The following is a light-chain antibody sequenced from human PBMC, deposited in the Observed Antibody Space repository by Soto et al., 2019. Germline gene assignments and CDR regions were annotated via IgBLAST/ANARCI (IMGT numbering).Light chain of an antibody. Sequence: QSALTQPASVSGSPGQSITISCTGTSSDVGGYNYVSWYQQHPGKAPKLVIYDVSNRPSGVSNRFSGSKSGDTASLTISGLQAEDEAVSYCSSYTSSTSYVFGTGTKVTVL. CDR2: DVS. V-gene: IGLV2-14*03. CDR1: SSDVGGYNY. J-gene: IGLJ1*01. CDR3: SSYTSSTSYV.